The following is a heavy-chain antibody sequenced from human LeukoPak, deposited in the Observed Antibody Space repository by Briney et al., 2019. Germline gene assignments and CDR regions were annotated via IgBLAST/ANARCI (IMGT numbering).Heavy chain of an antibody. CDR2: IYYSGST. CDR1: GGSFSGYY. CDR3: ARVSGSSSSRRIYYYYMDV. D-gene: IGHD6-6*01. Sequence: SETLSLTCAVYGGSFSGYYWSWIRKPPGKGLEWIGSIYYSGSTYYNPSLKSRVTISVDTSKNQFSLKLSSVTAADTAVYYCARVSGSSSSRRIYYYYMDVWGKGTTVTVSS. V-gene: IGHV4-34*01. J-gene: IGHJ6*03.